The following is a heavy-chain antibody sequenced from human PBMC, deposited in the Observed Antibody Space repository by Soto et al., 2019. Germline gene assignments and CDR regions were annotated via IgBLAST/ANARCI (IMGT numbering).Heavy chain of an antibody. CDR2: IVVGSDNT. CDR3: AATLDSNSGSGYYGMDV. D-gene: IGHD3-10*01. V-gene: IGHV1-58*01. Sequence: SVKVSCKASGFTFTSSAVQWVRQARGQRLEWIGWIVVGSDNTNYAQKFQERVTITRDMSTGTAYMELSSLRSEDTAVYYCAATLDSNSGSGYYGMDVWGQGTTVTVPS. J-gene: IGHJ6*02. CDR1: GFTFTSSA.